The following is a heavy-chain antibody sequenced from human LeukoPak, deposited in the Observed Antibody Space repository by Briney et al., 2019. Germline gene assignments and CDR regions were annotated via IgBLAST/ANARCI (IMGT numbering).Heavy chain of an antibody. CDR3: ARAFTLQSSSSSSDF. J-gene: IGHJ4*02. CDR1: GYTFTGYH. Sequence: ASVKVSCKASGYTFTGYHIHWVRQAPGQGLGWMGWINVKSAGTKYAQKFQGRVSMTRDMSISTAYMELSRLGSDDTAVYYCARAFTLQSSSSSSDFWGQGTLVTVSS. D-gene: IGHD6-6*01. CDR2: INVKSAGT. V-gene: IGHV1-2*02.